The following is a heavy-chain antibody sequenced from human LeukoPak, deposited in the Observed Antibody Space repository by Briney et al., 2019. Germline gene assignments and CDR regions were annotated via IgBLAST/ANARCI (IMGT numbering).Heavy chain of an antibody. Sequence: KPSETLSLTCAVYGGSFSGYYWSWIRQPPGKGLEWIGEINHSGSTNYNPSLKSRVTISVDTSKNQFSLKLSSVTAADTAVYYCARMGPRMVWGVISYYYYMDVWGKGTTITVSS. V-gene: IGHV4-34*01. D-gene: IGHD3-10*01. CDR2: INHSGST. CDR1: GGSFSGYY. J-gene: IGHJ6*03. CDR3: ARMGPRMVWGVISYYYYMDV.